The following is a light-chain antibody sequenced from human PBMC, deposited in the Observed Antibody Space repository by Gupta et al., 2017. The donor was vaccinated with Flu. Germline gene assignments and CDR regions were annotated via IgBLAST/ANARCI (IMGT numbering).Light chain of an antibody. CDR1: QSLLHSNGYNY. CDR3: RQSVQTPRT. V-gene: IGKV2-28*01. J-gene: IGKJ1*01. Sequence: DIVMTQTPLPLPVTPGEPASISCSSSQSLLHSNGYNYLDSYLQEPWQSPQLLTYLGSNRASAVRDRFSGSGSGTDFTLKISRVKTEDIRVYYCRQSVQTPRTFGPGTKVEVK. CDR2: LGS.